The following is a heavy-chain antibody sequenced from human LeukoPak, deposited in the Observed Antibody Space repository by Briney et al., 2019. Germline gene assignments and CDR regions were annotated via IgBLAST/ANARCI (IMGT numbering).Heavy chain of an antibody. CDR2: ISCDGSNK. D-gene: IGHD3-3*01. Sequence: GRSLRLSCAASGFTFSSYAMHWVRQAPGKGLEWVAVISCDGSNKYYADSVKGRFTISRDNSKNTLYLQMNSLRAEDTAVYYCARDPHTIFGVVTPDAFDIWGQGTMVTVSS. CDR1: GFTFSSYA. CDR3: ARDPHTIFGVVTPDAFDI. J-gene: IGHJ3*02. V-gene: IGHV3-30-3*01.